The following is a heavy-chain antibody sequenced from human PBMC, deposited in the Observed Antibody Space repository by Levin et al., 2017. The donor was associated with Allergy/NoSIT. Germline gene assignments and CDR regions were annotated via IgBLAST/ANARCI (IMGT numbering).Heavy chain of an antibody. CDR3: ARPGTSIAAAGPWFDP. Sequence: GESLKISCKGSGYSFTSYWIGWVRQMPGKGLEWMGIIYPGDSDTRYSPSFQGQVTISADKSISTAYLQWSSLKASDTAMSFCARPGTSIAAAGPWFDPWGQGTLVTVSS. D-gene: IGHD6-13*01. V-gene: IGHV5-51*01. CDR2: IYPGDSDT. CDR1: GYSFTSYW. J-gene: IGHJ5*02.